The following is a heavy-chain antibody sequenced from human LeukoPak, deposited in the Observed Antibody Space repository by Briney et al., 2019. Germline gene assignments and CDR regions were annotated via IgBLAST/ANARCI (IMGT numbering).Heavy chain of an antibody. CDR2: INPDDSEI. CDR3: ARQPYCGGDCYFYDY. Sequence: GEPLKISCKGSGYSFTNYWIGWVRQTPGKGLEWMGIINPDDSEIKYSPSLQGQVTISADKSISTAYLQWSSLKASDTAMYYCARQPYCGGDCYFYDYWGQGTLVTVSS. J-gene: IGHJ4*02. D-gene: IGHD2-21*02. CDR1: GYSFTNYW. V-gene: IGHV5-51*01.